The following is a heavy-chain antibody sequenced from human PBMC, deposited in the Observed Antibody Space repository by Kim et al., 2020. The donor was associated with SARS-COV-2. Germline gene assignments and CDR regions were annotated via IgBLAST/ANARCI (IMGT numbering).Heavy chain of an antibody. J-gene: IGHJ5*02. Sequence: SETLSLTCAVSGGSISSGNWWTWVRQPPGKGLEWIGEIYHSGSTNYNPSLKSRVTISVDKSKNQFSLSVSSVTAADTAVYYCASTIVGATCIDPWGQGALVTVSS. CDR2: IYHSGST. CDR3: ASTIVGATCIDP. D-gene: IGHD1-26*01. V-gene: IGHV4-4*02. CDR1: GGSISSGNW.